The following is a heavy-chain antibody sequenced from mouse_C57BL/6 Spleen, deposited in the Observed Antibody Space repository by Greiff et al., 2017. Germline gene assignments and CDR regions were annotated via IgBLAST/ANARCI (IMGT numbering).Heavy chain of an antibody. CDR2: IYPANGNT. D-gene: IGHD2-12*01. Sequence: QVQLQQSGAELVKPGASVKISCTASGYEFSNTWMHWVKQRPGKGLEWIGRIYPANGNTKYNRKFKGKATLTADKSSSTAYMQRSSLTSEDSAVYFCARSGSLAYSYYLVDYWGQGTTLTVSS. CDR3: ARSGSLAYSYYLVDY. CDR1: GYEFSNTW. V-gene: IGHV1-80*01. J-gene: IGHJ2*01.